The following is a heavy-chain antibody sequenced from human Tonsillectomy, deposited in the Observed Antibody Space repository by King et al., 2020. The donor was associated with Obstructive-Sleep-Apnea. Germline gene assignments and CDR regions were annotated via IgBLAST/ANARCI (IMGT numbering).Heavy chain of an antibody. CDR3: ARGSGAAAVNWFDP. CDR2: INHSGGT. V-gene: IGHV4-34*01. CDR1: DGSFSDYY. J-gene: IGHJ5*02. Sequence: VQLQQWGAGLLKPSETLSLTCAVFDGSFSDYYWSWIRQPPGKGLEWIGEINHSGGTNYNPSLKSRVTISVDTSKNQFSLKLNSVTAADTAVYYCARGSGAAAVNWFDPWGQGTLVTVSS. D-gene: IGHD6-13*01.